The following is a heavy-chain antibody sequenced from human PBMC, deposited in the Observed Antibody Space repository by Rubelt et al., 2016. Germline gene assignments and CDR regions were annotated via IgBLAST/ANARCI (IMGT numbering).Heavy chain of an antibody. Sequence: LWGRGGGLVQPGRSLRLSCAASGFTFDDYIMHWVRQAPGKGLEWVSAISGSGDSTYYADSVKGRFTISRDNSKNTLYLQMNSLRVEDTAVYYCARGLHYYGSGSFDYWGQGTLVTVSS. D-gene: IGHD3-10*01. V-gene: IGHV3-23*01. J-gene: IGHJ4*02. CDR3: ARGLHYYGSGSFDY. CDR1: GFTFDDYI. CDR2: ISGSGDST.